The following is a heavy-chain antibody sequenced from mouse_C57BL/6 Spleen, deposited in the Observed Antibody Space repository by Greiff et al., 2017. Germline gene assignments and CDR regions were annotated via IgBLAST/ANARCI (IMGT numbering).Heavy chain of an antibody. V-gene: IGHV5-17*01. D-gene: IGHD1-1*02. J-gene: IGHJ1*03. CDR1: GFTFSDYG. Sequence: EVMLVESGGGLVKPGGSLKLSCAASGFTFSDYGMHWVRQAPEKGLEWVAYISSGSSTIYYADTVKGRFTISRDNAKNTLFLQMTSLRSEDTARYYCEREGGYYGYFDVWGTGTTVTVSS. CDR3: EREGGYYGYFDV. CDR2: ISSGSSTI.